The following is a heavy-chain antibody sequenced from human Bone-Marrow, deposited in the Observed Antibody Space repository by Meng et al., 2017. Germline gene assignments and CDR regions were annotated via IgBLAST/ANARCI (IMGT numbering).Heavy chain of an antibody. CDR2: ISGSGDST. J-gene: IGHJ4*02. CDR1: GFTFSSYA. V-gene: IGHV3-23*01. CDR3: ARGPTYGSGSYSRLGY. Sequence: GESLKISCAASGFTFSSYAMSWVRQAPGKGLEWVSAISGSGDSTSYADSVKGRFTISRDNAKNTLYLQMNSLRAEDTAVYYCARGPTYGSGSYSRLGYWGQGTLVTVSS. D-gene: IGHD3-10*01.